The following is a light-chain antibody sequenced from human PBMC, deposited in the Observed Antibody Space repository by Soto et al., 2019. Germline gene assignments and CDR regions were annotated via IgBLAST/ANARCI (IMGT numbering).Light chain of an antibody. Sequence: QSVLPQPPSTSGTPGQRVTISCSGSSSNIGSNAVHWYQQLPGAAPKLLIYSNNQRPSGVPDRFSGSKSGTSASLAISRLQSEDEADYYCAALDDSLNGHYVFGSGTKLTVL. CDR3: AALDDSLNGHYV. V-gene: IGLV1-44*01. CDR2: SNN. CDR1: SSNIGSNA. J-gene: IGLJ1*01.